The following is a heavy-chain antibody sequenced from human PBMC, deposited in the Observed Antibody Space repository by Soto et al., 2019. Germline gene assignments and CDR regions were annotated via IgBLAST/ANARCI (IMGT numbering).Heavy chain of an antibody. V-gene: IGHV3-23*01. Sequence: GGSLRLSCAASGFTFSTYAMTWVRQAPGKGLEWVSGISGSGDTTYYADSVKGRFTISRDNSKNTLYLQMNSLRAEDTAVYYCAKIYGDYVGDCFDYWGQGTLVTVSS. CDR3: AKIYGDYVGDCFDY. CDR1: GFTFSTYA. D-gene: IGHD4-17*01. CDR2: ISGSGDTT. J-gene: IGHJ4*02.